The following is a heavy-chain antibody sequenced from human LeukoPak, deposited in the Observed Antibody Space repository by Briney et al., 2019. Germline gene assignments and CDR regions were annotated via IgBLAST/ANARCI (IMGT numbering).Heavy chain of an antibody. CDR1: GFPFSRYA. V-gene: IGHV3-23*01. CDR2: ISGSGGST. CDR3: ARRNIAAAALDY. Sequence: GGSLRLSCSASGFPFSRYAMEWVRQAPGKGLEYVSAISGSGGSTYYADSVKGRFTISRDNSKNTLYLQMNSLRAEDTAVYYCARRNIAAAALDYWGQGTLVTVSS. D-gene: IGHD6-13*01. J-gene: IGHJ4*02.